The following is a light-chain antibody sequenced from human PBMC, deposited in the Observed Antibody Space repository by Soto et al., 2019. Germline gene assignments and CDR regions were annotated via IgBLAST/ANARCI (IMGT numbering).Light chain of an antibody. CDR3: QQTYSATWT. J-gene: IGKJ1*01. CDR2: GAS. CDR1: QSVDTY. Sequence: DIPMTQSPSSLSASVGDRVTITCRASQSVDTYLNWYQHKSGKVPKFLIYGASNLHSEVPSRFSGSGSGTDFTLTINSLQPEDFATYYCQQTYSATWTVGQGTKVELK. V-gene: IGKV1-39*01.